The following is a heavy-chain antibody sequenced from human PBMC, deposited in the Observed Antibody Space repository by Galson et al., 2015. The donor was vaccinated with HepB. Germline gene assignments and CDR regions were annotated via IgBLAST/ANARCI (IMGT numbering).Heavy chain of an antibody. V-gene: IGHV4-39*01. CDR3: ARRFDAFDI. Sequence: SETLSLTCTVSGGSISSSSYYLDWIRQPPGTGLEWIGSIYHSGSTYYNPSLKSRVTISVDTSKNQFSLKLSSVTAADTAVYYCARRFDAFDIWGQGTMVTVSS. J-gene: IGHJ3*02. CDR1: GGSISSSSYY. CDR2: IYHSGST.